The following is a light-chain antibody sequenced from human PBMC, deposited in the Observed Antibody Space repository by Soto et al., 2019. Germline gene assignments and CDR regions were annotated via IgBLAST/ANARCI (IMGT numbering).Light chain of an antibody. CDR2: GAA. CDR1: QSVFSS. J-gene: IGKJ4*02. CDR3: QQYRSWLA. Sequence: EIVMTQSPATLSVSLGERVTLSCRASQSVFSSLAWYQQKPGQAPRLLIYGAATRPIGIPARFSGSGSGTEFTLTISSLQSEDFAVYYCQQYRSWLAFGRGTRVEIK. V-gene: IGKV3-15*01.